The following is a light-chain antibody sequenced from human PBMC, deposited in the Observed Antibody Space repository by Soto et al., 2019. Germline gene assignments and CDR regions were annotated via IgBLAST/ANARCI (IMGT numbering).Light chain of an antibody. CDR3: HQRQRWPRT. J-gene: IGKJ1*01. CDR1: QAVNTR. Sequence: IVLPQSPATLSSFPGDRVTLSCRASQAVNTRLAWYQHKPGQAPRLLIYLASNRAAGVPARFSGSGSGTDFTLTISDVEPEDFAVXXCHQRQRWPRTFGQGTKVDIK. CDR2: LAS. V-gene: IGKV3-11*01.